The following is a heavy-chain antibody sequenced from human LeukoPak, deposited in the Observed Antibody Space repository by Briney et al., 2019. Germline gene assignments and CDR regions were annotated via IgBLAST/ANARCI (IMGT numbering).Heavy chain of an antibody. J-gene: IGHJ4*02. V-gene: IGHV1-2*02. CDR1: GYTLTAYY. CDR2: INPNSGGT. Sequence: ASVKVSCKASGYTLTAYYVHWVRQAPGQGLEWMGWINPNSGGTNYAQKFQGRVTMTRDTSISTAYMELSRLRSDDTAVYYCARGRDILTGYYKVPEFDYWGQGTLVTVSS. D-gene: IGHD3-9*01. CDR3: ARGRDILTGYYKVPEFDY.